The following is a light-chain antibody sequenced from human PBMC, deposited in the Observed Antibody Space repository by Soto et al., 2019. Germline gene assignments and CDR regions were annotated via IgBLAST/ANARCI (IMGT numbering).Light chain of an antibody. Sequence: EVVLTQSPATLSVSPGERATLSCRASQSVSSHLAWYQQTPGQAPRLLIYGASTRAAGITARFSGSGSGTEFTLTISSLQSEDFAAYYCQQYNNWPPWTFGQGTKVEIK. CDR1: QSVSSH. J-gene: IGKJ1*01. V-gene: IGKV3-15*01. CDR2: GAS. CDR3: QQYNNWPPWT.